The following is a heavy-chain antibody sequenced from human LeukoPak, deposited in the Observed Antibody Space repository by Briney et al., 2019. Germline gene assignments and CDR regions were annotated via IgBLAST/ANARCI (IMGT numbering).Heavy chain of an antibody. CDR3: ARDRSPYGDYVAAFDI. CDR1: GFTFSSYS. V-gene: IGHV3-21*01. CDR2: ISSSSSYI. Sequence: GGSLRLSCAASGFTFSSYSMNWVRQAPGKGLEWVSSISSSSSYIYYADSVKGRFTISRDNAKNSLYLQINSLRAEDTAVYYCARDRSPYGDYVAAFDIWGQGTMVTVSS. D-gene: IGHD4-17*01. J-gene: IGHJ3*02.